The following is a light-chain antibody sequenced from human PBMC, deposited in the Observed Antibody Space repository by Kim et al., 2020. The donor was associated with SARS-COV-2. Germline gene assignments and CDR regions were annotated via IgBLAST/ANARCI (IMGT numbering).Light chain of an antibody. V-gene: IGKV1-12*01. CDR3: QQAISFPVT. CDR2: AAS. CDR1: QDISRW. J-gene: IGKJ4*01. Sequence: SASVGDRVTITCRASQDISRWLAWYQQKAGKAPKLLIYAASTLQSGVPSRFSGSGSGTDFTLTINSLQPEDFATYYCQQAISFPVTFGGGTKLEI.